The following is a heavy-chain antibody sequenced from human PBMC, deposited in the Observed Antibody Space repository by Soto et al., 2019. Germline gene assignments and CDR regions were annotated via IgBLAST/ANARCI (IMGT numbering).Heavy chain of an antibody. J-gene: IGHJ6*02. CDR1: GGSIDYYY. V-gene: IGHV4-59*01. CDR2: ISDSGST. D-gene: IGHD3-10*01. Sequence: LSLTCTVSGGSIDYYYWSWIRQPPGKGLEWLGYISDSGSTRYNPSLRSRVTISVDTSKNQFSLKLNSVTAADTAVYYCARDSTAWFPYYGIDVWGQGTTVTVSS. CDR3: ARDSTAWFPYYGIDV.